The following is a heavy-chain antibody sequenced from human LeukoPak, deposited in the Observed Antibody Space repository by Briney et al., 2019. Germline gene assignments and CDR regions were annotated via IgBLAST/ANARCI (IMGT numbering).Heavy chain of an antibody. CDR3: AKSGQYCSAGNCYQEASLDY. CDR2: ISGGAAST. J-gene: IGHJ4*02. Sequence: GGSLRLSCAASGFTFSNYGMSWVRQAPGKGLEWVSAISGGAASTNYADSVKGRFTISRDNSKNTLHLQMNSLRADDTAVYYCAKSGQYCSAGNCYQEASLDYWGQGTLVTVSS. D-gene: IGHD2-15*01. CDR1: GFTFSNYG. V-gene: IGHV3-23*01.